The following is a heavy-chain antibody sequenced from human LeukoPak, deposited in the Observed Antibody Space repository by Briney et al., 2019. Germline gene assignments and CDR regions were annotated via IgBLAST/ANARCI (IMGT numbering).Heavy chain of an antibody. CDR3: AGGRLVAASKAVAIDY. Sequence: QPGGSLRLSCAASGFIFNNYAMVWVRQSPGKGLVWVSRINERGSSTIYADSVKGRFTISRDNPKNPLYLQMTSLRADDPAVYYCAGGRLVAASKAVAIDYWGQGTLVTLSS. D-gene: IGHD5-12*01. J-gene: IGHJ4*02. CDR2: INERGSST. CDR1: GFIFNNYA. V-gene: IGHV3-74*01.